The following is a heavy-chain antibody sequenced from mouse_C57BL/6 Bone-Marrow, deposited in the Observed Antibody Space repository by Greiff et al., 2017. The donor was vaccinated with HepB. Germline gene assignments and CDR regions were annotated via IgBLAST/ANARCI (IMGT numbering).Heavy chain of an antibody. Sequence: EVTLMESGEGFVKPGGSLKLSCAASGFTFSSYAMSWVRQTPEKRLEWVAYISSGGDYIYYADTVKGRFTISRDNARNTLYLQMSSLKSEDTAMYYGTRAHLLYYFDYWGQGTTLTVSS. CDR3: TRAHLLYYFDY. CDR2: ISSGGDYI. CDR1: GFTFSSYA. D-gene: IGHD2-1*01. J-gene: IGHJ2*01. V-gene: IGHV5-9-1*02.